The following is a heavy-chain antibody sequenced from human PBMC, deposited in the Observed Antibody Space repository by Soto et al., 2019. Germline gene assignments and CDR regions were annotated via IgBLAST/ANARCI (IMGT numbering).Heavy chain of an antibody. CDR2: IYWDDDK. CDR3: AHRPSSTYYDILTGYYLDPFDI. CDR1: GFSLSTSGVG. D-gene: IGHD3-9*01. V-gene: IGHV2-5*02. Sequence: SGPTLVNPTQTLTLTCTFSGFSLSTSGVGVAWIRQPPGKALEWLALIYWDDDKRYSPSLKSRLTITKDTSKNQVGLTMTNMDTVDTDTYYCAHRPSSTYYDILTGYYLDPFDIWGQGKMVTVSS. J-gene: IGHJ3*02.